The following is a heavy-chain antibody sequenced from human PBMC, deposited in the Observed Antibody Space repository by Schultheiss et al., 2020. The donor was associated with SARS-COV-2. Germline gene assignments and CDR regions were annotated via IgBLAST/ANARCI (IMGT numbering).Heavy chain of an antibody. CDR3: ARTTYYYDSSGIYFDY. CDR2: IDWDDDK. V-gene: IGHV2-70*04. D-gene: IGHD3-22*01. CDR1: GFSLSTSGMR. J-gene: IGHJ4*02. Sequence: SCPTLVKPTQTLTLTCTFSGFSLSTSGMRVSWIRQPPGKALEWLARIDWDDDKFYSTSLKTRLTISKDTSKNQVVLTMTNMDPVDTATYYCARTTYYYDSSGIYFDYWGQGTLVTVSS.